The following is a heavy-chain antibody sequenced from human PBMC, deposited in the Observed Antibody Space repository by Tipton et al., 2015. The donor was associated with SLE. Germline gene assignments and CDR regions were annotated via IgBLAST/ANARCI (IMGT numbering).Heavy chain of an antibody. V-gene: IGHV3-21*03. CDR2: ISSSSSYI. D-gene: IGHD3-10*01. Sequence: SLRLSCAASGFTFDDYAMHWVRQAPGKGLEWVSSISSSSSYIYYADSVKGRFTISRDNAKNSLYLQMNSLRAEDTAVYYCARDWVSGLDYWGQGTLVTVSS. J-gene: IGHJ4*02. CDR3: ARDWVSGLDY. CDR1: GFTFDDYA.